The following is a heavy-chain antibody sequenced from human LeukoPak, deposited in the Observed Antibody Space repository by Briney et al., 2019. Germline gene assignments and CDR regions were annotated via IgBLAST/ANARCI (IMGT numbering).Heavy chain of an antibody. Sequence: ASVKVSCKASGGIFSSYAISWVRQAPGQGLERMGWISAYNGNTNYAQKLQGRVTMTTDTSTSTAYMELRSLRSDDTAVYYCARDEYYYYGMDVWGQGTTVTVSS. V-gene: IGHV1-18*01. CDR2: ISAYNGNT. CDR1: GGIFSSYA. CDR3: ARDEYYYYGMDV. J-gene: IGHJ6*02.